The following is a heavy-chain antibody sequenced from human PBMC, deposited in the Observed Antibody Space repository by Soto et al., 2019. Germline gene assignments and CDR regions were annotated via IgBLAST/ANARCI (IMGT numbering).Heavy chain of an antibody. CDR2: IIPIFGTA. D-gene: IGHD5-18*01. J-gene: IGHJ4*02. V-gene: IGHV1-69*13. CDR3: ARSSATAMVIPY. CDR1: GGTFSSYA. Sequence: ASVKVSCKASGGTFSSYAISWVRQAPGQGLEWMGGIIPIFGTANYAQKFQGRVTITADESTSTAYMELSSLRSEDTAVYYCARSSATAMVIPYWGQGTLVTVSS.